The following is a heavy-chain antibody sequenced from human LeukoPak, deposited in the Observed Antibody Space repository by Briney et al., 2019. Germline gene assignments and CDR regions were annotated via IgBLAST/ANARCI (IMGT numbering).Heavy chain of an antibody. J-gene: IGHJ4*02. Sequence: SETLSLTCTVSGGSISSSSYYWGWIRQPPGKGLEWIGSIYYSGSTYYNPSLKSRVTISVDTSKNQFSLKLSSVTAADTAVYYCARGAMVRGVTRLDGPLFDYWGQGTLVTVSS. CDR3: ARGAMVRGVTRLDGPLFDY. D-gene: IGHD3-10*01. V-gene: IGHV4-39*01. CDR2: IYYSGST. CDR1: GGSISSSSYY.